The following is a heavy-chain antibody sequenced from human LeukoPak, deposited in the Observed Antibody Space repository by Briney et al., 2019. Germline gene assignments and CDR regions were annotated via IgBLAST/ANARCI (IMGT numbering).Heavy chain of an antibody. D-gene: IGHD3-16*01. J-gene: IGHJ6*03. CDR2: IYYSGST. CDR1: DGSISPYF. V-gene: IGHV4-59*01. CDR3: ARETSQKGAHYMDV. Sequence: SETLSLTCTVSDGSISPYFWSWIRQPPGKGLEWIGYIYYSGSTNYNPSLKSRVTISVDTSKNQFSLKLSSVTAADTAVYYCARETSQKGAHYMDVWGKGTTVTISS.